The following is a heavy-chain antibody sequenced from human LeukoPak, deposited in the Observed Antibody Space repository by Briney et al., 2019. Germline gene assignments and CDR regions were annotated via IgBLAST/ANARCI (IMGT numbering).Heavy chain of an antibody. Sequence: SETLSLTCTVSGVSISSGGYYWSWIRQPAGKGLEWIGRNYASGRYYYNPSLNRLTTISVDTSKNPFSLKLSSVTAANTAVYYCAREDRYYDFWSGYYTVHYYYGMDVWGQGTTVTVSS. CDR1: GVSISSGGYY. CDR3: AREDRYYDFWSGYYTVHYYYGMDV. D-gene: IGHD3-3*01. V-gene: IGHV4-61*02. J-gene: IGHJ6*02. CDR2: NYASGRY.